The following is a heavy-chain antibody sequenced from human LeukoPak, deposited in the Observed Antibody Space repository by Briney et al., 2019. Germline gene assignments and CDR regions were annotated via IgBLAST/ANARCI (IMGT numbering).Heavy chain of an antibody. J-gene: IGHJ5*02. CDR2: ISSDGTYT. CDR3: VRDPPRNYDL. V-gene: IGHV3-74*01. Sequence: GGSLRLSCAASGFTFGSHLMHWVRQAPGKGLVWVSRISSDGTYTNYADSVRGRFTISRDNAKNTLYLQMNSLRAEDTAVYYCVRDPPRNYDLWGQGTLVTASS. D-gene: IGHD1-1*01. CDR1: GFTFGSHL.